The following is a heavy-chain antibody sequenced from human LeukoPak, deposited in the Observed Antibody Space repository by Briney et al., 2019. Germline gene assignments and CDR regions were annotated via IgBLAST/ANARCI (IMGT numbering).Heavy chain of an antibody. D-gene: IGHD3-22*01. CDR3: AKEGLDSSGYYYGFGY. CDR1: GFTFSSYG. Sequence: GGSLRLSCAASGFTFSSYGMPWVRQAPGKGLEWVAVISYDGSNKYYADSVKGRFTISRDNSKNTLYLQMNSLRAEDTAVYYCAKEGLDSSGYYYGFGYWGQGTLVTVSS. V-gene: IGHV3-30*18. CDR2: ISYDGSNK. J-gene: IGHJ4*02.